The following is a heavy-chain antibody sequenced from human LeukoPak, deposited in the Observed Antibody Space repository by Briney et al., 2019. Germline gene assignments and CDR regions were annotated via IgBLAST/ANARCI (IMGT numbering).Heavy chain of an antibody. Sequence: SETLSLTCTVSGGSISSYYWSWIRQPPGKGLEWIGYIYYSGSTDSNPSLKSRVTISVDTSKNQFSLKLRSVTAADTAVYYCARRPRNDILTGTPFDCWGQGILVTVSS. CDR1: GGSISSYY. D-gene: IGHD3-9*01. J-gene: IGHJ4*02. CDR3: ARRPRNDILTGTPFDC. V-gene: IGHV4-59*01. CDR2: IYYSGST.